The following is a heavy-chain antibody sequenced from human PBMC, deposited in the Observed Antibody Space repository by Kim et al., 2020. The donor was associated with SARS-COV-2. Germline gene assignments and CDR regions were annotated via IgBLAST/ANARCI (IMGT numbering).Heavy chain of an antibody. J-gene: IGHJ4*02. Sequence: SAKYYLDSVKGRFTISRDNAKNSLYLQMNSLRAEDTAVYYCMKGARSAAIWGQGTLVTVSS. D-gene: IGHD3-3*01. CDR3: MKGARSAAI. CDR2: SAK. V-gene: IGHV3-7*04.